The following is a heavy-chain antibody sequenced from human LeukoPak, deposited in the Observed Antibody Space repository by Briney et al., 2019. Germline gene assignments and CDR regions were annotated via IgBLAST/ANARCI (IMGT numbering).Heavy chain of an antibody. CDR1: GYTFSGYY. V-gene: IGHV1-2*02. Sequence: ASVKVSCKASGYTFSGYYMHWVRQAPGQGLEWMGWINPNSGDTNYAQKFQGRVTMTRDTSISTAYMELGGLRTDDTAVYFCARRITTIVNNYFDPWGQGTLVTVSS. J-gene: IGHJ5*02. CDR2: INPNSGDT. D-gene: IGHD3-22*01. CDR3: ARRITTIVNNYFDP.